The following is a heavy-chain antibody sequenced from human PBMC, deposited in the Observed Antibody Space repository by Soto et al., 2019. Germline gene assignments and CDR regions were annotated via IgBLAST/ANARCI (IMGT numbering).Heavy chain of an antibody. CDR3: ARESMVRGVMSYYYYMDV. V-gene: IGHV1-2*04. D-gene: IGHD3-10*01. CDR1: GYTFTGYF. J-gene: IGHJ6*03. CDR2: INPNSGGT. Sequence: ASVKVSCKASGYTFTGYFMHWVRQAPGQGLEWMGWINPNSGGTNYAQKFQGWVTMTRDTSISTAYMELSRLRSDDTALYYCARESMVRGVMSYYYYMDVWGKGTTVTVSS.